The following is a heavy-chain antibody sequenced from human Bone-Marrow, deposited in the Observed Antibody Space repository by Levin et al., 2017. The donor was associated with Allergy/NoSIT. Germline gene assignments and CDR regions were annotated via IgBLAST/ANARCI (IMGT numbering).Heavy chain of an antibody. CDR1: GFSFSNAW. Sequence: NPGGSLRLSCAASGFSFSNAWMSWVRQAPGKGLEWVGRIYSKTDGGATDYAAPVKGRFTISRDDSKNMLYLQMNSLKTEDTAVYYCTTEGYGGYDFWHAFDIWGQGTMVTVSS. D-gene: IGHD5-12*01. CDR2: IYSKTDGGAT. V-gene: IGHV3-15*01. J-gene: IGHJ3*02. CDR3: TTEGYGGYDFWHAFDI.